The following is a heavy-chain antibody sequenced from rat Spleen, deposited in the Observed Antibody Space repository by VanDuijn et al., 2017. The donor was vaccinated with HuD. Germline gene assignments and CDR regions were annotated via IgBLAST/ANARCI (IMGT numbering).Heavy chain of an antibody. Sequence: QVQLKESGPGLVQPSQTLSLTCTVSGLSLTSNSVSWIRQPPGKGLEWMGGIWTGGSTANNSTLKSRLSISRDTSKNQVFLKMDSLQTDDTGTYYSTRGYGSPGVMDAWGQGTSVTVSS. D-gene: IGHD1-3*01. CDR2: IWTGGST. J-gene: IGHJ4*01. V-gene: IGHV2-47*01. CDR1: GLSLTSNS. CDR3: TRGYGSPGVMDA.